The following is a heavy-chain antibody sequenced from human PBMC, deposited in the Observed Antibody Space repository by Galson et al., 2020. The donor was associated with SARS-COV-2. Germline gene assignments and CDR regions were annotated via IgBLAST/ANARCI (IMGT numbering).Heavy chain of an antibody. Sequence: SQTLSLTCAISGDSVSSNSVAWNWIRRXPXRGLEWLXXXXXXXXXXXEYAISVKSRITINPDTSKNQFSLHLNSVTSEDTAVYYCARGTEGRGVIDFFDYWGRGTLVTVSS. CDR2: XXXXXXXXX. J-gene: IGHJ4*02. CDR1: GDSVSSNSVA. V-gene: IGHV6-1*01. CDR3: ARGTEGRGVIDFFDY. D-gene: IGHD3-16*02.